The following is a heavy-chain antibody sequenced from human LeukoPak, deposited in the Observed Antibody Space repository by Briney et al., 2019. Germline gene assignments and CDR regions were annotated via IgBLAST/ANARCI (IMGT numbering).Heavy chain of an antibody. D-gene: IGHD3-10*01. Sequence: SETLSLTCTVSGGSISSGSSYWSWIRQPAGKGLEWIGRIYTSGSTNYNPSLKSRVTISVDPSKNQFSLKLSSVTAADTAVYYCARGSSYGSGSYYIGAFDIWGQGTMVTVSS. CDR3: ARGSSYGSGSYYIGAFDI. J-gene: IGHJ3*02. V-gene: IGHV4-61*02. CDR2: IYTSGST. CDR1: GGSISSGSSY.